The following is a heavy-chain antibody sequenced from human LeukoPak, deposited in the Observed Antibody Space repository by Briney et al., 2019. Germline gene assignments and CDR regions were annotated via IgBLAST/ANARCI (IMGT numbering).Heavy chain of an antibody. CDR2: INPNSGGK. Sequence: ASVKVSCKASGYTFTGYYMHWVRQAPGQGLEWMGWINPNSGGKNYAQKFQGRVTMTRDTSISTAYMELSRLRSDDTAVYYCARSYGDYANYYYYYYMDVWGKGTTVTVSS. CDR3: ARSYGDYANYYYYYYMDV. V-gene: IGHV1-2*02. J-gene: IGHJ6*03. D-gene: IGHD4-17*01. CDR1: GYTFTGYY.